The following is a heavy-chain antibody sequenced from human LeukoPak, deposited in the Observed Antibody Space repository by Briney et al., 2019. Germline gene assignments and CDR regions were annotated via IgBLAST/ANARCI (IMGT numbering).Heavy chain of an antibody. Sequence: GGSLRLSCAASGFTFSSYWMSWARQAPGKGLEWVANIKQDGSEKYYVDSVKGRFTISRDNAKNSLYLQMNSLRAEDTAVYYCVGSGGVIASDAFDIWGQGTMVTVSS. V-gene: IGHV3-7*01. J-gene: IGHJ3*02. CDR3: VGSGGVIASDAFDI. CDR2: IKQDGSEK. D-gene: IGHD3-16*02. CDR1: GFTFSSYW.